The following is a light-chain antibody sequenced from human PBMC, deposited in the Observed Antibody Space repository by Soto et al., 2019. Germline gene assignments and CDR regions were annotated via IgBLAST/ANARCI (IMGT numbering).Light chain of an antibody. CDR3: QQYNSYALT. CDR2: KAS. V-gene: IGKV1-5*03. J-gene: IGKJ4*01. Sequence: DIQMTQSPSTLSASVGDRVTITCRASQSISSWLAGYQQKPGKAPKLLIYKASSLESGVPFRFSGSGSGTEYTLTISSLQPDDCATYRCQQYNSYALTFGGGTKVEIK. CDR1: QSISSW.